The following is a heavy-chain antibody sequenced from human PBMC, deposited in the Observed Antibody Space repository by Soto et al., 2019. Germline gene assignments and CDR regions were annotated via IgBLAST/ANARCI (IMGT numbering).Heavy chain of an antibody. CDR3: ARDGAGYRKYYYYGMDV. CDR1: GGSISSGDYY. Sequence: SETLSLTCTVSGGSISSGDYYRSWIRQPPGKGLEWIGYIYYSGSTYYNPSLKSRVTISVDTSKNQFSLKLSSVTAADTAVYYCARDGAGYRKYYYYGMDVWGQGTTVTVSS. CDR2: IYYSGST. D-gene: IGHD5-18*01. J-gene: IGHJ6*02. V-gene: IGHV4-30-4*01.